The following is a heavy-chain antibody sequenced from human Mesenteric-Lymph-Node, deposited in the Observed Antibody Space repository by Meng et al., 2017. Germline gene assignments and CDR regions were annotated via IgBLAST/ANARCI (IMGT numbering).Heavy chain of an antibody. D-gene: IGHD6-13*01. Sequence: GESLKISCAASGFTFSSYGMHWVRQAPGKGLEWVSVIYSGGSTYYADSVKGRFTISRDNSKNTLYLQMNSLRAEDTAVYYCAREVPAAAGRRGAYYFDYWGQGTLVTVSS. CDR2: IYSGGST. CDR3: AREVPAAAGRRGAYYFDY. J-gene: IGHJ4*02. V-gene: IGHV3-NL1*01. CDR1: GFTFSSYG.